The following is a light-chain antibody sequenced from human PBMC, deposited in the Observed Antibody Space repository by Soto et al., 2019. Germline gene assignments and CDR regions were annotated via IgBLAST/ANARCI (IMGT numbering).Light chain of an antibody. Sequence: EVVLTQSPGTLSLSPGEGATLSCRASQSVTGHLAWYQQKPGQAPRLLIYGASSRATGIADRFSGSGSGTDFTLTISRLEPEDAAVYYCLQYATSPLTFGGGTKVEMK. CDR1: QSVTGH. CDR2: GAS. J-gene: IGKJ4*01. V-gene: IGKV3-20*01. CDR3: LQYATSPLT.